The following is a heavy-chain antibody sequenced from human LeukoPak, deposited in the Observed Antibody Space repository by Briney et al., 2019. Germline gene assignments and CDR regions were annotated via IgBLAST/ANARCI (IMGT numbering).Heavy chain of an antibody. CDR3: ARDNPVGATGPFDY. D-gene: IGHD1-26*01. J-gene: IGHJ4*02. Sequence: PGRSLRLSCAASGFTFSTYFMHWVRQAPGKGLEWVADIASDGSHTFYVESVKGRFTISRDNSKNTLYLQMNSLRAEDTAVYYCARDNPVGATGPFDYWGQGTLVTVSS. V-gene: IGHV3-30-3*01. CDR2: IASDGSHT. CDR1: GFTFSTYF.